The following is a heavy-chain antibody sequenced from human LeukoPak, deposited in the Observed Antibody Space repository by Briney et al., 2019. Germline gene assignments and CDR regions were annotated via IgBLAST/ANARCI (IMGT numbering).Heavy chain of an antibody. D-gene: IGHD1-26*01. J-gene: IGHJ5*02. Sequence: ASVKVSCKASGYTFTSYGISWVRQAPGQGLEWMGWISAYNGNTNYAQKLQGRVTMTTDTSTSTAYMELRSLRSDDTAVYYCARGWRYSGRSLLVDWFDPWGQGTLVTVSS. V-gene: IGHV1-18*01. CDR2: ISAYNGNT. CDR3: ARGWRYSGRSLLVDWFDP. CDR1: GYTFTSYG.